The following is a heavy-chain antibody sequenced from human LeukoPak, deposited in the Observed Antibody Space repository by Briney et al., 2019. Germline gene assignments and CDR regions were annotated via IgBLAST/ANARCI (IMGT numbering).Heavy chain of an antibody. J-gene: IGHJ4*02. Sequence: GGSLRLSCAASGFTFSSYSMNWVRQAPGKGLEWVSSISSSSSYIYYADSVKGRFTISRDNAKNSLYLQMNSLRAEDTAVYYCARGPPSGYGTTWFDYWGQGTLVTVSS. V-gene: IGHV3-21*01. CDR3: ARGPPSGYGTTWFDY. D-gene: IGHD2/OR15-2a*01. CDR1: GFTFSSYS. CDR2: ISSSSSYI.